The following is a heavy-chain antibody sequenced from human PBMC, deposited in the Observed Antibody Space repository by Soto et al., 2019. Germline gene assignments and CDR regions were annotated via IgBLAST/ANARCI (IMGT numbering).Heavy chain of an antibody. CDR3: ARGRDGDY. Sequence: QVHLVQSGAEVKQPGASVKVSCKGSGYAFTTYGITWVRQAPGQGLEWMGWISAHNGNTNYAQKLQGRVTVTRDTSTSTAYMELRSLISDDTAVYYCARGRDGDYWGQGALVTVSS. V-gene: IGHV1-18*01. D-gene: IGHD6-6*01. CDR2: ISAHNGNT. CDR1: GYAFTTYG. J-gene: IGHJ4*02.